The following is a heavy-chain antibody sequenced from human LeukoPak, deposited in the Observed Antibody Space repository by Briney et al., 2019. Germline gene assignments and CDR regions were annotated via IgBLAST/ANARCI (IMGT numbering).Heavy chain of an antibody. CDR1: GFTLSTYS. J-gene: IGHJ6*02. CDR3: AKENYGVDYSDGGYYGMDV. Sequence: GGSLRLSCAASGFTLSTYSMNWVRQAPGKGLEWVAVISYDGSNKYYADSVKGRFTISRDNSKNTLYLQMNSLRAEDTAVYYCAKENYGVDYSDGGYYGMDVWGQGTTVTVSS. D-gene: IGHD4-17*01. CDR2: ISYDGSNK. V-gene: IGHV3-30*18.